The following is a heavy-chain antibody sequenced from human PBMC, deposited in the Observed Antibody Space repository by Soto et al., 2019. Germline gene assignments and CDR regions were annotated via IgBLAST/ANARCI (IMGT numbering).Heavy chain of an antibody. Sequence: PSETLSLTCAVSGDSISSSNWWTWVRQSPGKGLEWIGEIYHSGSTNYNPSLKSRVTISVDKSKNQFSLNLTSVTAADTAVYYCARARSGDSGTYYGFYYCGLHVWGQGTTVTVSS. V-gene: IGHV4-4*02. D-gene: IGHD1-26*01. CDR1: GDSISSSNW. J-gene: IGHJ6*02. CDR3: ARARSGDSGTYYGFYYCGLHV. CDR2: IYHSGST.